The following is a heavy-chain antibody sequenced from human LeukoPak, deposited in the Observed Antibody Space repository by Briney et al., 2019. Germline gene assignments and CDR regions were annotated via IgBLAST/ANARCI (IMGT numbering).Heavy chain of an antibody. CDR2: ISSNGGST. V-gene: IGHV3-64*01. D-gene: IGHD5-18*01. CDR1: GLTFSSYA. J-gene: IGHJ6*03. Sequence: GGSLRLSCAASGLTFSSYAMHWVRQAPGKGLEYVSAISSNGGSTYYANSVKGRFTISRDNSKNTLYLQMGSLRAEDMAVYYCARDPEAGYSYGPHYYYYMDVWGKGTTVTVSS. CDR3: ARDPEAGYSYGPHYYYYMDV.